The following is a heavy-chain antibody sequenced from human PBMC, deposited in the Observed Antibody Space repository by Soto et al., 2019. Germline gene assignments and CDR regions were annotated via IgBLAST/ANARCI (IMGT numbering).Heavy chain of an antibody. CDR2: ISSNGGST. Sequence: GGSLRLSCSASGFTFSSYAMHWVRQAPGKGLEYVSAISSNGGSTYYADSVKGRFTISRDNSKNTLYLQMSSLRAEDTAVYYCVKEITDDYGDRYLFDYWGQGTLVTVSS. V-gene: IGHV3-64D*08. J-gene: IGHJ4*02. CDR3: VKEITDDYGDRYLFDY. D-gene: IGHD4-17*01. CDR1: GFTFSSYA.